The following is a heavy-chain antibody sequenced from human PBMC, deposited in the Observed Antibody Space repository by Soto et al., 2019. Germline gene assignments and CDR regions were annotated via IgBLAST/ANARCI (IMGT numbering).Heavy chain of an antibody. D-gene: IGHD4-4*01. CDR2: IDPSDSYT. J-gene: IGHJ6*02. CDR3: AREYSNSTSPPYYYYGMDV. CDR1: GYSLTSYW. Sequence: GESLKISCKGSGYSLTSYWISWVRQMPGKGLEWMGRIDPSDSYTNYSPSFQGHVTISADKSISTAYLQWSSLKASDTAMYYCAREYSNSTSPPYYYYGMDVWGQGTTVTVSS. V-gene: IGHV5-10-1*01.